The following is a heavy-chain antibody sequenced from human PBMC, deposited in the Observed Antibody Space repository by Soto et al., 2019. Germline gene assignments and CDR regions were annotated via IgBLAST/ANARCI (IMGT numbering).Heavy chain of an antibody. Sequence: ASVKVSCKASGSTFTSYYMHWVRQAPGQGLEWMGIINPSGGSTSYAQKFQGRVTMTRDTSTSTVYMELSSLRSEDTAVYYCARGHSWQLTPGGMHVWGRGTTVTVSS. CDR1: GSTFTSYY. V-gene: IGHV1-46*01. CDR3: ARGHSWQLTPGGMHV. CDR2: INPSGGST. J-gene: IGHJ6*02. D-gene: IGHD6-6*01.